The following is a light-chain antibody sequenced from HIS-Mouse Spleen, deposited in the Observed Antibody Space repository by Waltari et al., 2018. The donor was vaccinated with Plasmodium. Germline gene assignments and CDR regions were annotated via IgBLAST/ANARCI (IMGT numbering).Light chain of an antibody. V-gene: IGKV3-15*01. CDR3: QQYNNWSFT. CDR1: QRVSRN. J-gene: IGKJ3*01. CDR2: GAS. Sequence: EIVMTQSPATLSVSPGERATLSCRASQRVSRNLAWYQQKPGQAPRLRSYGASTRATGIPGRFSGSRSGTEFTLTISSLQSEDFAVYYWQQYNNWSFTFGPGTKVDIK.